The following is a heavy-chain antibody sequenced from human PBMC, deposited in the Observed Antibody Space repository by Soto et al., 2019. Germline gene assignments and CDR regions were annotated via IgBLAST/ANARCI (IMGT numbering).Heavy chain of an antibody. V-gene: IGHV4-4*07. CDR2: IYTSGST. D-gene: IGHD3-3*01. CDR3: ARDYYDFWSGYYMDY. J-gene: IGHJ4*02. CDR1: GGSISSYY. Sequence: SETLSLTCTVSGGSISSYYWSWIRQPAGKGLEWIGRIYTSGSTNYNPSLKSRVTMSVDTSKNQFSLKLSSVTAADTAVYYCARDYYDFWSGYYMDYWGQGTLVTVSS.